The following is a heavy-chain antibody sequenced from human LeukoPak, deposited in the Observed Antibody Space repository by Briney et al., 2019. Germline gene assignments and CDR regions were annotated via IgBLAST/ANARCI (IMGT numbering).Heavy chain of an antibody. J-gene: IGHJ4*02. Sequence: GASVKVSCKASGYTFTNYYMHWVRQAPGQGLEWMGIINPSGGNTAYAQRFQGRVTMTRDTSTSTVYMELSSLRSEDTAVYSCARDPGYSSGWYYFDYWGQGTLVTVSS. V-gene: IGHV1-46*01. CDR1: GYTFTNYY. CDR2: INPSGGNT. D-gene: IGHD6-19*01. CDR3: ARDPGYSSGWYYFDY.